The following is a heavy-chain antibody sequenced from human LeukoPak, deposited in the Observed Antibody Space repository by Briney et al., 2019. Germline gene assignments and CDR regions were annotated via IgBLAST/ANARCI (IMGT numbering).Heavy chain of an antibody. CDR1: GFTFSSYG. Sequence: GRSLRLSCAASGFTFSSYGMHWVRQAPGKRLEWVAVIWFDGSNKYYADSVKGRFTISRDNSKNTLYLQMNSLRAEDTAVYYCARESHKWFVPWGQGTLVTVSS. CDR3: ARESHKWFVP. V-gene: IGHV3-33*01. CDR2: IWFDGSNK. J-gene: IGHJ5*02.